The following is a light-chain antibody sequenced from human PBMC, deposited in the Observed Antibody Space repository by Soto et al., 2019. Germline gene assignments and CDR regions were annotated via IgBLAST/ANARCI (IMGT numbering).Light chain of an antibody. Sequence: DIQMTQSPSTLSASVGDRVTITCRASQSISSWLAWYQQKPGKAPKLLIYKASSLEGGVPSRFSGSGSGTEFTLTISSLQPDDFATYYCQQYNIYPWTFLQGTKVNIK. CDR2: KAS. J-gene: IGKJ1*01. CDR1: QSISSW. V-gene: IGKV1-5*03. CDR3: QQYNIYPWT.